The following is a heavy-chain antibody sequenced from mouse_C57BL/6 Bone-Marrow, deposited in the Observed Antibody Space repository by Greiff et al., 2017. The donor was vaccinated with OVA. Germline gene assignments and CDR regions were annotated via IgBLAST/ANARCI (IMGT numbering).Heavy chain of an antibody. J-gene: IGHJ2*01. V-gene: IGHV1-59*01. CDR3: ASDATVVADY. CDR1: GYTFTSYW. CDR2: IDPSDSYT. Sequence: QVQLQQPGAELVRPGTSVKLSCKASGYTFTSYWMHWVKQRPGQGLEWIGVIDPSDSYTNYNQKFKGKATLTVDPSSSTAYMQLSSLTSEDAAVYYCASDATVVADYWGQGTTLTVSS. D-gene: IGHD1-1*01.